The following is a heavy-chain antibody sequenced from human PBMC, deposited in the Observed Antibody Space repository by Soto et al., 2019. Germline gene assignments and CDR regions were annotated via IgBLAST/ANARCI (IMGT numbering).Heavy chain of an antibody. CDR1: GGSISSGGYY. CDR3: ARDREGYSYRPNGMDV. D-gene: IGHD5-18*01. CDR2: IYYSGST. V-gene: IGHV4-31*03. J-gene: IGHJ6*02. Sequence: PSETLSLTCTVSGGSISSGGYYWSWIRQHPGKGLEWIGYIYYSGSTYYNPSLKSRVTISVDTSKNQFSLKLSSVTAADTAVYYCARDREGYSYRPNGMDVWGQGTTVTVSS.